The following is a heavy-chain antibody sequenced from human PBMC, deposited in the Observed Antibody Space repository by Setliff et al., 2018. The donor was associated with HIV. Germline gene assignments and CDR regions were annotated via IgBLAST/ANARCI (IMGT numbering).Heavy chain of an antibody. CDR3: ARGGTYCTNGVCYTHNWFDP. Sequence: GASVKVSCKASGYTSTSYDINWVRQATGQGLEWMGWMNPNSGNTGYAQKFQGRVTITRNTSISTAYMELSSLRSEDTAVYYCARGGTYCTNGVCYTHNWFDPWGQGTLVTVSS. CDR1: GYTSTSYD. V-gene: IGHV1-8*03. D-gene: IGHD2-8*01. J-gene: IGHJ5*02. CDR2: MNPNSGNT.